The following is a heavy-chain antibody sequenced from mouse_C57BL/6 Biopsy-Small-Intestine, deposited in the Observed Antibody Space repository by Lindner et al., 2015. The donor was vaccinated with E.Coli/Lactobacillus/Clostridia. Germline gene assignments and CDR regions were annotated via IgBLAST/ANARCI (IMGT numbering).Heavy chain of an antibody. J-gene: IGHJ1*01. CDR1: GYTFTNYG. V-gene: IGHV1-84*02. D-gene: IGHD2-10*02. CDR3: ARDPGLSKFFLGVGMDV. Sequence: SVKVSCKASGYTFTNYGISWVRQAPGQGLEWMGWISGYNGNTNYAQKVQGRVTMTTDTSTSTAYMELRSLRSDDTAVYYCARDPGLSKFFLGVGMDVWGQGTTVTVSS. CDR2: ISGYNGNT.